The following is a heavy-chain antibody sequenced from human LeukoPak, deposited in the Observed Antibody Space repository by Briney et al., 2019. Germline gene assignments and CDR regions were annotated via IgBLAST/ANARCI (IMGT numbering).Heavy chain of an antibody. D-gene: IGHD3-22*01. V-gene: IGHV1-24*01. Sequence: ASVTVSFTVSGYTLTELSMHWVRQAPGKGSEGRGGYDLADGETIYAQKFQGRLTMTEYTSTDTAYMQLSRLRSDDTAVYYCATQLSSVWPLSHLPFDYWGQGTLVTVSS. CDR2: YDLADGET. J-gene: IGHJ4*02. CDR3: ATQLSSVWPLSHLPFDY. CDR1: GYTLTELS.